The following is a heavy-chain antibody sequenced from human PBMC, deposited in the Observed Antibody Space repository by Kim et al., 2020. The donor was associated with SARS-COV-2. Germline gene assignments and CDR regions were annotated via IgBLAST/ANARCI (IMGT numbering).Heavy chain of an antibody. V-gene: IGHV3-23*01. J-gene: IGHJ6*02. Sequence: GGSLRLSCAASGFTFSSYAMSWVRQAPGKGLEWVSAISGSGGSTYYADSVKGRFTISRDNSKNTLYLQMNSLRAEDTAVYYCAKDLRVVRGVIIPDPGSGMDVWGQGTTVTVSS. D-gene: IGHD3-10*01. CDR3: AKDLRVVRGVIIPDPGSGMDV. CDR1: GFTFSSYA. CDR2: ISGSGGST.